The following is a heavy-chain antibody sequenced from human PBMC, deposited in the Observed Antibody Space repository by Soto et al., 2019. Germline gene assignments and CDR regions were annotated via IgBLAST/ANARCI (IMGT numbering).Heavy chain of an antibody. CDR1: GYSVSSSDYY. Sequence: SETLSLTCSVSGYSVSSSDYYWAWIRQPPGKGLEWIGSMLYSGLTYYNPSLKSRVTLSADTSKNQFSVRLNSVTASDTAVYYCAPLSVSLSGPYGIHVWGQGTTVTVSS. D-gene: IGHD2-15*01. V-gene: IGHV4-39*01. CDR3: APLSVSLSGPYGIHV. CDR2: MLYSGLT. J-gene: IGHJ6*02.